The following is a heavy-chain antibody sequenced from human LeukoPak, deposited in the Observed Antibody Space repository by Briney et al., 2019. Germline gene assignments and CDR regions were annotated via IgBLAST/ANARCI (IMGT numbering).Heavy chain of an antibody. CDR2: IRSDGGTT. J-gene: IGHJ3*02. V-gene: IGHV3-74*01. CDR1: GFTFSDYW. Sequence: PGGSLRLSCAASGFTFSDYWMHWVRQSPGRGLVWVSRIRSDGGTTDYADSVKGRFTISRDNSKNTLYLQMNSLRAEDTAVYYCARDYDSIHAFDIWGQGTMVTVSS. CDR3: ARDYDSIHAFDI. D-gene: IGHD5-12*01.